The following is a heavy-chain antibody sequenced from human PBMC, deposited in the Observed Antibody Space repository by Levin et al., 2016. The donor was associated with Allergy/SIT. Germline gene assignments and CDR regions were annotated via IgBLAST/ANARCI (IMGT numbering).Heavy chain of an antibody. V-gene: IGHV3-23*01. Sequence: GESLKISCAASGFTFSSYAMSWVRQAPGKGLEWVSAISGSGGSTYYADSVKGRFTISRDNSKNTLYLQMNSLRAEDTAVYYCAKSDIVVVPAAMLNYYYGMDVWGQGTTVTVSS. CDR2: ISGSGGST. J-gene: IGHJ6*02. CDR1: GFTFSSYA. D-gene: IGHD2-2*01. CDR3: AKSDIVVVPAAMLNYYYGMDV.